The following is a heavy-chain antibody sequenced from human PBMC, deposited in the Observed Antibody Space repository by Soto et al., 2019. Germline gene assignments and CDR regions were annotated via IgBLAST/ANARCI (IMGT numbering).Heavy chain of an antibody. CDR2: ISYDGSNK. D-gene: IGHD6-19*01. Sequence: GGSLRLSCAASGFTFSSYAMHWVRQAPGKWLEWVAVISYDGSNKYYADSVKGRFTISRDNSKNTLYLQMNSLRAEDTAVYYCARVKRGYSSGWTQSFDYWGQGXLVTVYS. CDR1: GFTFSSYA. CDR3: ARVKRGYSSGWTQSFDY. V-gene: IGHV3-30-3*01. J-gene: IGHJ4*02.